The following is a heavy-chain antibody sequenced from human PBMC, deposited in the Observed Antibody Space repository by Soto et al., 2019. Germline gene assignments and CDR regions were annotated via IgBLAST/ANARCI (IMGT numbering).Heavy chain of an antibody. CDR1: GFTVSSNY. CDR2: IYSGGST. CDR3: AREKISGGSTWYGWSY. Sequence: GGSLRLSCAASGFTVSSNYMSWVRQAPGKGLEWVSVIYSGGSTYYADSVKGRFTISRDNSKNQFSLKLSSVTAADTAVYYCAREKISGGSTWYGWSYWGQGILVTVSS. V-gene: IGHV3-53*05. D-gene: IGHD6-13*01. J-gene: IGHJ4*02.